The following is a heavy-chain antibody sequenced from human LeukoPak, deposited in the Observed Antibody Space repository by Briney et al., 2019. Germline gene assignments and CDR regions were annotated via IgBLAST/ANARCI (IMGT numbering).Heavy chain of an antibody. J-gene: IGHJ6*02. CDR3: ARVEYSSSSPPGDLYYYYGMDV. CDR1: GGTFSSYA. V-gene: IGHV1-69*13. Sequence: GASVTVSCKASGGTFSSYAISWVRQAPGQGLEWMGGIIPIFGTANYAQKFQGRVTITADESTSTAYMELSSLRSEDTAVYYCARVEYSSSSPPGDLYYYYGMDVWGQGTTVTVSS. D-gene: IGHD6-6*01. CDR2: IIPIFGTA.